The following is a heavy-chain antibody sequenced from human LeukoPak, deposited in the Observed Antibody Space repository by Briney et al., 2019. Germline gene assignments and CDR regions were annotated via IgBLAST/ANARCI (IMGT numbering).Heavy chain of an antibody. Sequence: SETLSLTCAVCGGAFSNYYWSWIRQPPGRGLEWIGEINDSGRTNYNPSLMSRVTVSVDTSKNQSSLRLTSVTATDTAVYYCARRWNYGRNYYIDVWGNGATVSVSS. D-gene: IGHD1-7*01. V-gene: IGHV4-34*01. J-gene: IGHJ6*03. CDR1: GGAFSNYY. CDR3: ARRWNYGRNYYIDV. CDR2: INDSGRT.